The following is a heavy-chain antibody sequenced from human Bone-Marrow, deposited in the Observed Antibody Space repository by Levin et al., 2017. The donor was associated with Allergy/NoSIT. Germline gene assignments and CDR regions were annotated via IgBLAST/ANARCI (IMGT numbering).Heavy chain of an antibody. D-gene: IGHD4-23*01. CDR2: ISYDGSNK. J-gene: IGHJ4*02. CDR1: GFTFSNYG. Sequence: GGSLRLSCAASGFTFSNYGMHWVRQAPGKGLEWVAVISYDGSNKYYADSVKGRFTISRDNSKNTLYLQMNSLRAEDTAVYYCAKTGNSGVCDYWGQGTLVTVSS. V-gene: IGHV3-30-3*02. CDR3: AKTGNSGVCDY.